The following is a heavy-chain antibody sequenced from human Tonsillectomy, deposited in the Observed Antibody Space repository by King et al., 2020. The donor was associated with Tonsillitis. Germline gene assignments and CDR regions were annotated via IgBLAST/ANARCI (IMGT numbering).Heavy chain of an antibody. CDR2: ISYDGSNK. V-gene: IGHV3-30*18. CDR1: GFTFSSYG. CDR3: AKARYYERVMADAFDN. D-gene: IGHD3-3*01. J-gene: IGHJ3*02. Sequence: VQLVESGGGVVQPGRSLRLSCAASGFTFSSYGMHWVRQAPGKGLEWVAVISYDGSNKYYADSVKGRFTISRDNSKNTLYLQMNSLRAEDTAVYYCAKARYYERVMADAFDNWG.